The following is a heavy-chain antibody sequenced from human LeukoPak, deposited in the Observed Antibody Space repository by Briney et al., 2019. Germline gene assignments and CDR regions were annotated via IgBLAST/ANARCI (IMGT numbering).Heavy chain of an antibody. D-gene: IGHD4-17*01. Sequence: ASVKVSCKASGYTFTSYGISWVRQASGQGLEWMGWISAYNGNTNYAQKLQGRVTMTTDTSTSTAYMELRSLRSDDTAVYYCARDPHHYGLFDYWGQGTLVTVSS. CDR2: ISAYNGNT. J-gene: IGHJ4*02. V-gene: IGHV1-18*01. CDR1: GYTFTSYG. CDR3: ARDPHHYGLFDY.